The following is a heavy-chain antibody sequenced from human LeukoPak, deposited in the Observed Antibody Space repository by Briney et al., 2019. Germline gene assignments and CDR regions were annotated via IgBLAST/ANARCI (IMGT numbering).Heavy chain of an antibody. D-gene: IGHD6-13*01. CDR2: IYYSGNT. CDR3: ATSAPIAAAGIGYFDY. CDR1: AGSISSDSYY. V-gene: IGHV4-39*07. Sequence: PSETLSLTCTVSAGSISSDSYYWGWIRQPPGKGLEWIGTIYYSGNTYYNPSLKSRLTISVDTSKNQFSLKLSSVTAADTAVYYCATSAPIAAAGIGYFDYWGQGTLVTVSS. J-gene: IGHJ4*02.